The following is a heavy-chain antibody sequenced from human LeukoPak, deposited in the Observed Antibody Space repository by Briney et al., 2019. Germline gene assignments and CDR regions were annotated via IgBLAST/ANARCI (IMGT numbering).Heavy chain of an antibody. CDR3: ARGVVPAAFSRGYYYGMDV. D-gene: IGHD2-2*01. V-gene: IGHV3-21*01. J-gene: IGHJ6*02. CDR2: ISSSSSYI. CDR1: GFTFSSYS. Sequence: PGGSLRLSCVASGFTFSSYSMNWVRQAPGKGLEWVSSISSSSSYIYYADSVKGRFTISRDNAKNSLYLQMNSLRAEDTAVYYCARGVVPAAFSRGYYYGMDVWGQGTTVTVSS.